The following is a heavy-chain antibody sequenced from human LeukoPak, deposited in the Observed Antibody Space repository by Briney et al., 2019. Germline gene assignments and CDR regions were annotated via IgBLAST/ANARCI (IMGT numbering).Heavy chain of an antibody. CDR2: INPIGGDT. CDR1: GYTFTSNF. V-gene: IGHV1-46*03. CDR3: ARGYCSSASCSPGAY. Sequence: ASVKVSCKASGYTFTSNFMYWVRQAPGQGLEWMGLINPIGGDTNYAQKFQGRVTMTRDTSTGTVYMELSSLRSEDTALYYCARGYCSSASCSPGAYWGQGTLVSVSS. J-gene: IGHJ4*02. D-gene: IGHD2-2*01.